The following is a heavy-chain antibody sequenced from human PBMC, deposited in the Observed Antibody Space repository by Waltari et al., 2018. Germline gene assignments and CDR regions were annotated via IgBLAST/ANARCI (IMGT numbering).Heavy chain of an antibody. D-gene: IGHD5-18*01. CDR2: NNPNSGGT. CDR1: GYTFTGYY. Sequence: QVQLVQSGAEVKKPGASVKVSCKASGYTFTGYYMHWVRQAPGQGLEWMGRNNPNSGGTNYAQKFQGRVTMTRDTSISTAYMELSRLRSDDTAVYYCARSRGDGYSDNWFDPWGQGTLVTVSS. V-gene: IGHV1-2*06. CDR3: ARSRGDGYSDNWFDP. J-gene: IGHJ5*02.